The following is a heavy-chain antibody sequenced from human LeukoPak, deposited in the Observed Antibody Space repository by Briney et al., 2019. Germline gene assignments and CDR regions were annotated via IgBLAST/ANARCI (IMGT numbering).Heavy chain of an antibody. CDR3: ARYDSSGLIDY. CDR1: GYTFTGYG. V-gene: IGHV1-18*01. CDR2: ISAYNGNT. D-gene: IGHD3-22*01. Sequence: AASVKVSCKASGYTFTGYGISWVRQAPGQGLEWMGWISAYNGNTNYAQKLQGRVTMTTDTSTSTAYMELRSLRSDDTAVYYCARYDSSGLIDYWGQGTLSPSPQ. J-gene: IGHJ4*02.